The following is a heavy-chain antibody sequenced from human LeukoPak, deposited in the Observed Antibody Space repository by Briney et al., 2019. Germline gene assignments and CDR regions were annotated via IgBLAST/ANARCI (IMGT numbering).Heavy chain of an antibody. J-gene: IGHJ4*02. V-gene: IGHV4-39*01. CDR3: ARDTRVRANFDY. CDR2: IYYSGST. Sequence: SETLSLTCTVSGGSISSSSYYWGWIRQPPGTGLEWIGSIYYSGSTYYNPSLKSRVTISVDTSKNQFSLKLSSVTAADTAVYYCARDTRVRANFDYWGQGTLVTVSS. CDR1: GGSISSSSYY. D-gene: IGHD1-1*01.